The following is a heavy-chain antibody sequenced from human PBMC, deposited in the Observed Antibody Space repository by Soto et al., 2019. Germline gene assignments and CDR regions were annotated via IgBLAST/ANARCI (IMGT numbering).Heavy chain of an antibody. V-gene: IGHV4-31*03. CDR1: GGSISTDGYY. D-gene: IGHD3-10*01. CDR2: IYHSGTT. CDR3: ARAAPSGISSYGMDV. J-gene: IGHJ6*02. Sequence: PSETLSLTCSVSGGSISTDGYYWSWIRQLPGKGLEWIGYIYHSGTTYHNPSLKSRLSMSVDTSKNQFSLNLNSVTAADTAVYYCARAAPSGISSYGMDVWGQGTTVTVSS.